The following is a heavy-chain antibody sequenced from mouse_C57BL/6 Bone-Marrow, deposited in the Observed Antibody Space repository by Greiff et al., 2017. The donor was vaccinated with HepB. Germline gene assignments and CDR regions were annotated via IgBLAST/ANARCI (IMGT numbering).Heavy chain of an antibody. Sequence: VMLVESGPGLVAPSQSLSITCTVSGFSLTSYAISWVRQPPGKGLEWLGVIWTGGGTNYNSALKYRLSISKDNSKSKVILKMNSLQTDDTARYYGARKHHITTVVTYYFDYWGQGTTLTVSS. CDR2: IWTGGGT. CDR3: ARKHHITTVVTYYFDY. CDR1: GFSLTSYA. D-gene: IGHD1-1*01. V-gene: IGHV2-9-1*01. J-gene: IGHJ2*01.